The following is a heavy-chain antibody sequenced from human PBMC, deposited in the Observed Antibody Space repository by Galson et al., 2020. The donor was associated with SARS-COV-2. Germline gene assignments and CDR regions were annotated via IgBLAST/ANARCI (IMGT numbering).Heavy chain of an antibody. J-gene: IGHJ3*02. CDR1: GFTFSGYV. CDR2: TSFDGSVK. V-gene: IGHV3-30*03. CDR3: SRGGSSGDDDFDI. D-gene: IGHD6-19*01. Sequence: SLKISCAASGFTFSGYVMHCVRQGPGKGPEWVSVTSFDGSVKNYADPAKGRFTISRDNSKNTLYLQMNSLRADDTAVYYCSRGGSSGDDDFDIWGQGTMVTVSS.